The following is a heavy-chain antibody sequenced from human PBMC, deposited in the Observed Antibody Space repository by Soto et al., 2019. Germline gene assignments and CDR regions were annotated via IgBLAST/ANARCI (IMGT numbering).Heavy chain of an antibody. J-gene: IGHJ6*02. CDR2: IYTSGST. D-gene: IGHD3-3*01. CDR1: GGSISSYY. Sequence: SETLSLTCTVSGGSISSYYWSWIRQPAGKGLEWIGRIYTSGSTNYNPSLNSLVTMSVDTSKNQVSLKLNAVTTADTAVYYCAREYYDFWSVTYSYYGLDVWGQGTTVTVSS. CDR3: AREYYDFWSVTYSYYGLDV. V-gene: IGHV4-4*07.